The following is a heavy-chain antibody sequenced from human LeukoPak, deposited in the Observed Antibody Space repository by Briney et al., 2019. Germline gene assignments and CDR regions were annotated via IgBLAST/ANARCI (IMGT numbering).Heavy chain of an antibody. CDR2: ISGSSSYI. J-gene: IGHJ4*02. CDR3: ARAAIASRVYYFFDF. V-gene: IGHV3-21*01. D-gene: IGHD6-6*01. CDR1: GFTFSSYS. Sequence: PGGSLRLSCAASGFTFSSYSMIWVRQAPGKGLEWVSSISGSSSYIYYADSVKGRFTISRDNARNSLYLQMNSLRAEDMAVYYCARAAIASRVYYFFDFWGQGTLVTVSS.